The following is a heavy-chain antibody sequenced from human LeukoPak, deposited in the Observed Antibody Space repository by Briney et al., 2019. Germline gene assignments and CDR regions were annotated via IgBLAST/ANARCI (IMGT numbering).Heavy chain of an antibody. CDR1: GGTFSSYA. CDR3: ASGTRSLRYYDYVWGSYRQMEHLDY. Sequence: SVKVSCKASGGTFSSYAIGWVRQAPGQGLEWMGGIIPIFGTANYAQKFQGRVTITADKSTSTAYMELSSLRSEDTAVYYCASGTRSLRYYDYVWGSYRQMEHLDYWGQGTLVTVSS. CDR2: IIPIFGTA. V-gene: IGHV1-69*06. J-gene: IGHJ4*02. D-gene: IGHD3-16*02.